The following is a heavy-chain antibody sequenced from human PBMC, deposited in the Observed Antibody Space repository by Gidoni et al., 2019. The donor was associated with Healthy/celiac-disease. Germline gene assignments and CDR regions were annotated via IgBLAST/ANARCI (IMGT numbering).Heavy chain of an antibody. CDR1: GFTFSEYY. CDR3: ARDNGVVVVTAIGD. D-gene: IGHD2-21*02. J-gene: IGHJ4*02. CDR2: SSSSGSTI. Sequence: QVQLVESGGGLVTPGGSLSLSCAASGFTFSEYYLSWIRQAPGKGLEWVAYSSSSGSTIYYADSVKSRCTISRDNAKNALYLQMNSLRAEDTAVYYCARDNGVVVVTAIGDWGQGTLVTVSS. V-gene: IGHV3-11*01.